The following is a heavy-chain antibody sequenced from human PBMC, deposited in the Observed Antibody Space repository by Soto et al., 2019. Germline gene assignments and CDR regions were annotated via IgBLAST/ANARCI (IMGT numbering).Heavy chain of an antibody. CDR2: ISSSSSYI. CDR1: GFTFSSYS. V-gene: IGHV3-21*01. Sequence: GGSLRLSCAASGFTFSSYSMNWVRQAPGKGLEWVSSISSSSSYIYYADSVKGRFTISRDNAKNSLYLQMNSLRAEDTAVYYCARTGVRVEAGFVVVPAAIPYYFDYWGQGTLVTVSS. D-gene: IGHD2-2*01. CDR3: ARTGVRVEAGFVVVPAAIPYYFDY. J-gene: IGHJ4*02.